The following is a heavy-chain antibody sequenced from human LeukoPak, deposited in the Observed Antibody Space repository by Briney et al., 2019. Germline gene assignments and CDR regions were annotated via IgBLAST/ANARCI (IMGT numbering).Heavy chain of an antibody. CDR1: GYSFTSYW. D-gene: IGHD2-2*01. Sequence: GESLKISCKGSGYSFTSYWIGWVRQMPGKGLEWMGIIYTSDSATRNSPLLQGQVTTSAKTPISNAFWQSSSLKASHTAMYYCARVPGYFSSTSCYTNWFDPWGQETLVTVSS. V-gene: IGHV5-51*01. CDR3: ARVPGYFSSTSCYTNWFDP. J-gene: IGHJ5*02. CDR2: IYTSDSAT.